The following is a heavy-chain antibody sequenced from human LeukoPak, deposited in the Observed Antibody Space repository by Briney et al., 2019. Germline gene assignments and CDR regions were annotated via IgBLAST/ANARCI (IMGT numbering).Heavy chain of an antibody. CDR2: IWYDGSNK. V-gene: IGHV3-33*06. CDR1: GFTFSSYG. J-gene: IGHJ6*03. CDR3: AKGAPTRLVVRSYMDV. D-gene: IGHD3-22*01. Sequence: GGSLRLSCAASGFTFSSYGMHWVRQAPGKGLEWVAVIWYDGSNKYYADSVKGRFTISRDNSKNTLYLQMNSLRAEDTAVYYCAKGAPTRLVVRSYMDVWGKGTTVTVSS.